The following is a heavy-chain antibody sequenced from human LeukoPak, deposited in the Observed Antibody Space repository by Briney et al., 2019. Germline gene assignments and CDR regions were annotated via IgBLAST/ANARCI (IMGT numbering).Heavy chain of an antibody. D-gene: IGHD5-18*01. Sequence: SQTLSLTCAISGDSVSSNSAAWHWIRQSPSRGLEWLGRTYYRSKWYNDYAVSVKSRITINPDTSKNQFSLQLNSVTPEDTAVYYCARGPFRSWIRRAYYFDYWGQGTLVTVSS. V-gene: IGHV6-1*01. J-gene: IGHJ4*02. CDR1: GDSVSSNSAA. CDR3: ARGPFRSWIRRAYYFDY. CDR2: TYYRSKWYN.